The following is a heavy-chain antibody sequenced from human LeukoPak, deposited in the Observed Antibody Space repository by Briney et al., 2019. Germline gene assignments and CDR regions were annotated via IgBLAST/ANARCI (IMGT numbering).Heavy chain of an antibody. CDR3: ARVWVVRYYYGSGSYFDY. V-gene: IGHV3-66*01. D-gene: IGHD3-10*01. Sequence: GGSLRLSCAASGFTVSSNYMSWVRQAPGKGLEWVSVIYSGGSTYYADSVKGRFTISRDNPKNTLYLQMNSLRAEDTAVYYCARVWVVRYYYGSGSYFDYWGQGTLVTVSS. J-gene: IGHJ4*02. CDR1: GFTVSSNY. CDR2: IYSGGST.